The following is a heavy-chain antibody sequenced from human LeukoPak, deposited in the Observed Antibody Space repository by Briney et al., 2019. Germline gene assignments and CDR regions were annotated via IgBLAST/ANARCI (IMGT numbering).Heavy chain of an antibody. CDR1: GGSISSSSYY. D-gene: IGHD6-19*01. J-gene: IGHJ3*02. CDR3: ARDLRYPGIAVAGAFDI. V-gene: IGHV4-39*07. Sequence: SETLSLTCTVSGGSISSSSYYWGWIRQPPGKGLEWIGSIYYSGSTYYNPSLKSRVTISVDTSKNQFSLKLSSVTAADTAVYYCARDLRYPGIAVAGAFDIWGQGTMVTVSS. CDR2: IYYSGST.